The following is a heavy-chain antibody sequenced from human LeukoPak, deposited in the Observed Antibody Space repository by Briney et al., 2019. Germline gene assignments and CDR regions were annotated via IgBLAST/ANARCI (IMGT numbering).Heavy chain of an antibody. Sequence: GGSLRLSCAASGFTFSSYGMSWVRQAPGKGLEWVSAISGSGGSTYYADSVKGRFTISRDNSKNTLYLQMNSLRAEDTAVYYCAKDRWSYDSSGYYDYWGQGTLVTVSS. CDR2: ISGSGGST. D-gene: IGHD3-22*01. CDR3: AKDRWSYDSSGYYDY. J-gene: IGHJ4*02. V-gene: IGHV3-23*01. CDR1: GFTFSSYG.